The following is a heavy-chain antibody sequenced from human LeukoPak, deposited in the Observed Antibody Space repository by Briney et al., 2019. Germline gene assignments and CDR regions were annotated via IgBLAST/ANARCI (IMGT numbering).Heavy chain of an antibody. V-gene: IGHV1-69*05. J-gene: IGHJ4*02. CDR1: GGTFSSYA. CDR3: ARALGVWSSSYYFAY. D-gene: IGHD3-22*01. Sequence: SVKVSCKASGGTFSSYAISWVRQAPGQGLEWMGGIIPIFGTANYAQKFQGRVTITTDESTRTAYMELSSLRSEDTAVYYCARALGVWSSSYYFAYWGQGTLVTVSS. CDR2: IIPIFGTA.